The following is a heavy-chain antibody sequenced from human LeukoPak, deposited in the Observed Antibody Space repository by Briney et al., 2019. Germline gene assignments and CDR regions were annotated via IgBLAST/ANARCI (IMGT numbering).Heavy chain of an antibody. CDR2: MNPNSGGT. Sequence: EASVKVPCKASGYTLTGYYMHWVRQAPGQGLEWMGWMNPNSGGTKYAQKFQGRVTMTRDTSISTAYMELSRLRSDDTAMYYCARDKLGLGELSLYDEWGQGTLVTVFS. J-gene: IGHJ4*02. CDR1: GYTLTGYY. CDR3: ARDKLGLGELSLYDE. D-gene: IGHD3-16*02. V-gene: IGHV1-2*02.